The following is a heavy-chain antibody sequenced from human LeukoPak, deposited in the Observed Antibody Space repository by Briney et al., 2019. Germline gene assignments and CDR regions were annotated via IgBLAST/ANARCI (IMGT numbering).Heavy chain of an antibody. Sequence: GESLKISCQGSGDNFSNFWIGWVRQMPGKGLEWMGIINPNDSDTRYSPSFRGQVTISVDKSINTAFLQWASLKASDTAMYYCMGVSNHLLRFAMDCWGQGTLVTVSS. V-gene: IGHV5-51*01. CDR3: MGVSNHLLRFAMDC. D-gene: IGHD1-26*01. CDR1: GDNFSNFW. J-gene: IGHJ4*02. CDR2: INPNDSDT.